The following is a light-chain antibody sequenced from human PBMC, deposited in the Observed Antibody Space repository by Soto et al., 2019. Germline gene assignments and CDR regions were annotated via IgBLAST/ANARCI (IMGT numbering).Light chain of an antibody. J-gene: IGLJ2*01. Sequence: SYELTQPPSVSVAPGQTARITCGGNSTGTKSVHWYQQKPGQAPVLVVYDDSDRPSGIPERFSGSNSGNTATLTISRVEAGDEADYYWQVWDSSSDHVVFGGGTKLTVL. CDR2: DDS. CDR3: QVWDSSSDHVV. CDR1: STGTKS. V-gene: IGLV3-21*02.